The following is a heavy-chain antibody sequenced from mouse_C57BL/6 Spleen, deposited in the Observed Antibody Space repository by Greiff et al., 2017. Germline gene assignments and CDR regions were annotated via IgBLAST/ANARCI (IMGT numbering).Heavy chain of an antibody. CDR2: IDPETGGT. CDR3: TRYDYDAWFAY. D-gene: IGHD2-4*01. J-gene: IGHJ3*01. CDR1: GYTFTDYE. Sequence: QVQLKQSGAELVRPGASVTLSCKASGYTFTDYEMHWVKQTPVHGLEWIGAIDPETGGTAYNQKFKGKAILTADKSSSTAYMELRSLTSEDSAVYYGTRYDYDAWFAYWGQGTLVTVSA. V-gene: IGHV1-15*01.